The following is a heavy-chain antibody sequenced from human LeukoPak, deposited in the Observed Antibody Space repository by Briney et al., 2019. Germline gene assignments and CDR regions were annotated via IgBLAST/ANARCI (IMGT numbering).Heavy chain of an antibody. D-gene: IGHD5-12*01. CDR3: ARRKYSGYDLLFDY. Sequence: ASVNVSCKASGYTFTGYYMHWVRQAPGQGLEWMGWINPNSGGTNYAQKFQGRVTITSDTSISTAYMELSRLRSDDTAVYYCARRKYSGYDLLFDYWGQGTLVTVSS. CDR2: INPNSGGT. CDR1: GYTFTGYY. J-gene: IGHJ4*02. V-gene: IGHV1-2*02.